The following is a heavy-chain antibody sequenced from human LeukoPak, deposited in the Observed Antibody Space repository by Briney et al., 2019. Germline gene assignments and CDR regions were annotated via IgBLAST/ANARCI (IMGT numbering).Heavy chain of an antibody. J-gene: IGHJ4*02. CDR2: ISGSGGST. CDR1: GFTFSSYA. D-gene: IGHD4-23*01. Sequence: GGSLRLSCAASGFTFSSYAMSWVRQAPGKGLEWASAISGSGGSTYYADSVKGRFTISRDNSKNTLYLQMNSLRAEDTAVYYYAKISLRWLLPGSSFDYWGQGTLVTVSS. CDR3: AKISLRWLLPGSSFDY. V-gene: IGHV3-23*01.